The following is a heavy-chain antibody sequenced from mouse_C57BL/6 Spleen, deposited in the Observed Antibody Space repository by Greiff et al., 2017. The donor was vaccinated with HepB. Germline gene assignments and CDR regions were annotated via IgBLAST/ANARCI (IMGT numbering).Heavy chain of an antibody. CDR3: ASLLTGWYFDV. D-gene: IGHD4-1*01. J-gene: IGHJ1*03. CDR2: ISGGGGNT. Sequence: EVQVVESGGGLVKPGGSLKLSCAASGFTFSSYTMSWVRQTPEKRLEWVATISGGGGNTYYPDSVKGRFTISRDNAKNTLYLQMSSLRSEDTALYYCASLLTGWYFDVWGTGTTVTVSS. V-gene: IGHV5-9*01. CDR1: GFTFSSYT.